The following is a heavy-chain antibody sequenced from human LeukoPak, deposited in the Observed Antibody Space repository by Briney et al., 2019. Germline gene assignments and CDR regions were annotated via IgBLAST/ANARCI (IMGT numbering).Heavy chain of an antibody. CDR1: SGSISSYY. D-gene: IGHD2-8*01. Sequence: SETLSLTCTVSSGSISSYYWSWIRQPPGKGLEWIGYIYYSGSTNYNPSLKSRVTISVDTSKNQFSLKLSSVTAADTAVYYCARHLYCSRGICHTDFYYYGLDVWGQGTTVTVSS. CDR3: ARHLYCSRGICHTDFYYYGLDV. V-gene: IGHV4-59*08. J-gene: IGHJ6*02. CDR2: IYYSGST.